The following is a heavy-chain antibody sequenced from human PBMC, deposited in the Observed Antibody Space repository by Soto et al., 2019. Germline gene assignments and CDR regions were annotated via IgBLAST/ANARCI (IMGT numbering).Heavy chain of an antibody. Sequence: GSLRLSCEASGFTVSNSYMRWVRQAQGRGMQWVSLFYSDGRTYYADSVKGRFSISKDSSKNTLYLQMNNLRAEDTAVYYCTRDYDFWSGYPGLYYYGMDVWGQGTTVTVSS. D-gene: IGHD3-3*01. J-gene: IGHJ6*02. CDR1: GFTVSNSY. CDR2: FYSDGRT. CDR3: TRDYDFWSGYPGLYYYGMDV. V-gene: IGHV3-66*01.